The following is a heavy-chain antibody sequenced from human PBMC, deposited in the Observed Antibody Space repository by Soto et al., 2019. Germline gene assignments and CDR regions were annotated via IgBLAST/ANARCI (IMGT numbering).Heavy chain of an antibody. CDR3: ARRGTRFCTSTGCYDGASDI. CDR1: GCSVNTYNLF. D-gene: IGHD2-2*01. V-gene: IGHV4-39*01. Sequence: SETLSLTCTVSGCSVNTYNLFWAWVRQPPGKGLEWIASIHYGGNAYYSPSLTTRVTISRDTSKNRVSLELSSVTAADSAVYYCARRGTRFCTSTGCYDGASDIWGQGTMVTVSS. J-gene: IGHJ3*02. CDR2: IHYGGNA.